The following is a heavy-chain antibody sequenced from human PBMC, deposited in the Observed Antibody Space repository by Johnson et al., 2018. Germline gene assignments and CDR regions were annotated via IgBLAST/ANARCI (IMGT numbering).Heavy chain of an antibody. CDR1: GFTFSDYS. CDR3: ARHDWLDDAFDK. V-gene: IGHV3-48*01. Sequence: DRLVQAGGGLVQPGGSLRLSCAASGFTFSDYSMNWVRQAPGKGLEWISSFTSLNNIYYADAVKGRFTISRDNAKNSLYLQMNSLRAEDTAVYYCARHDWLDDAFDKWGQGTMVTVS. D-gene: IGHD6-19*01. J-gene: IGHJ3*02. CDR2: FTSLNNI.